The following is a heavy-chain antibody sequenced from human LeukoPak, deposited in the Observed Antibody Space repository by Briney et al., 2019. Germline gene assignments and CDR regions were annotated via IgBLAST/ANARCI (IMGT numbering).Heavy chain of an antibody. D-gene: IGHD4-17*01. CDR2: TNHSGST. J-gene: IGHJ4*02. CDR1: GGSFSGYY. V-gene: IGHV4-34*01. CDR3: ARRVTVTTLRYFDY. Sequence: PSETLSLTCAVYGGSFSGYYWSWICQPPGKGLEWIGETNHSGSTNYNPSLKSRVTISVDTSKNQFSLKLSSVTAADTAVYYCARRVTVTTLRYFDYWGQGTLVTVSS.